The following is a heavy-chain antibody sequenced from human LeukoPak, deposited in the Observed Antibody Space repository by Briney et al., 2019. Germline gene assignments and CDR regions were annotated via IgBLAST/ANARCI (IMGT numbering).Heavy chain of an antibody. CDR1: GFTFSSYG. D-gene: IGHD3-3*01. J-gene: IGHJ4*02. CDR2: IRYDGSKK. Sequence: GSLRLSCAASGFTFSSYGMHWVRQAPGKGLEWVAFIRYDGSKKYYADSVKGRFTISRDSSKNTLYLQMNSLRAEDTAVYYCAKASRPNYDFWRSDYWGQGTLVTVSS. V-gene: IGHV3-30*02. CDR3: AKASRPNYDFWRSDY.